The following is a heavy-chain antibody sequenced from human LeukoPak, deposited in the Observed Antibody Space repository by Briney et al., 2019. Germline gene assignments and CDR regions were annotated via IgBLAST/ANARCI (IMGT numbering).Heavy chain of an antibody. CDR1: AFSFGDYC. D-gene: IGHD3-10*01. CDR3: SRDYDSANHIDAFGI. V-gene: IGHV3-49*04. J-gene: IGHJ3*02. CDR2: IRSKTYGGTT. Sequence: PGGSLRLSCTASAFSFGDYCLSWVRQAPGRGLEWLGFIRSKTYGGTTQYAASVQGRFIISRDDSKSIAYLQMDSLKTEDTAVYFCSRDYDSANHIDAFGIWGQGTLVTVSP.